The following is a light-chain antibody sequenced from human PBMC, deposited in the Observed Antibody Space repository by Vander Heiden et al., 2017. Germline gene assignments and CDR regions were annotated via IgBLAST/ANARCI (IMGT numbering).Light chain of an antibody. CDR1: QGISSY. Sequence: DIQLTQSPSFLSASVGDRVTITCRASQGISSYLAWYQQKPGKAPKLLIYAASTWQSGVPSRFSGSGSGTEFTLTISSLQPEDFATYYCQQLNSYPTITFGQGTRLEIK. J-gene: IGKJ5*01. CDR3: QQLNSYPTIT. V-gene: IGKV1-9*01. CDR2: AAS.